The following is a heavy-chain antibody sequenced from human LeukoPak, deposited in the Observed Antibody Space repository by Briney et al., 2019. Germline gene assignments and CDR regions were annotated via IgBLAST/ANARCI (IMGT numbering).Heavy chain of an antibody. D-gene: IGHD5-18*01. CDR1: GYTFTSYG. Sequence: GASVKVSCKASGYTFTSYGISWVRQAPGQGLEWMGWISAYNDNTNYAQKLQGRVTMTTDTSTSTAYMELRSLRSDDTAVYYCARVVDVRYSYGRYYYYYGMDVWGQGTTVTVSS. V-gene: IGHV1-18*01. CDR3: ARVVDVRYSYGRYYYYYGMDV. CDR2: ISAYNDNT. J-gene: IGHJ6*02.